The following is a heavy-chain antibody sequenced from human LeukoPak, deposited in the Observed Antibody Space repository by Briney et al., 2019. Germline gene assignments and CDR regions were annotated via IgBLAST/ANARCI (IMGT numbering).Heavy chain of an antibody. CDR1: GGTFSSYA. V-gene: IGHV1-69*13. Sequence: SVKVSCKASGGTFSSYAISWVRQAPGQGLEWMGGIIPIFGTANYAQKFQGRVTITADESTSTAYMELSSLRSEDTAVYYCARAARLAYAEENWFDPWGQGTLVTVSS. CDR2: IIPIFGTA. D-gene: IGHD6-6*01. CDR3: ARAARLAYAEENWFDP. J-gene: IGHJ5*02.